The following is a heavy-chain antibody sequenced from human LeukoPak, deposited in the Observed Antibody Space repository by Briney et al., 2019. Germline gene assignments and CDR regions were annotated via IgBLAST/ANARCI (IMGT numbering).Heavy chain of an antibody. CDR2: MNPNSGNT. D-gene: IGHD2-2*03. V-gene: IGHV1-8*01. J-gene: IGHJ4*02. CDR1: GYTFTSYD. CDR3: ARGRPGYCSSIDCYSGSYSGDY. Sequence: GASVKVSCKASGYTFTSYDINWVRQAPGQGLEWMGWMNPNSGNTGYAQKFQGRVTMTRNTSISTAYMELSSLRSEDTAVYYCARGRPGYCSSIDCYSGSYSGDYWGQGTLVTVSS.